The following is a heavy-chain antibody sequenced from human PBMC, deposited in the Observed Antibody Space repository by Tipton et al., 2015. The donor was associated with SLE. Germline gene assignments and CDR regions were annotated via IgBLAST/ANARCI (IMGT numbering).Heavy chain of an antibody. Sequence: TLSLTCTVSGGSISSGGYYWSWIRQHPGKGLEWIGYIYYSGNTYYNPSLKSRVTISVDTSKNQFSLKLSSVTAADTAVYYCARQLGKTRDVAFDIWGQGTMVTVSS. CDR3: ARQLGKTRDVAFDI. V-gene: IGHV4-31*03. CDR2: IYYSGNT. D-gene: IGHD7-27*01. CDR1: GGSISSGGYY. J-gene: IGHJ3*02.